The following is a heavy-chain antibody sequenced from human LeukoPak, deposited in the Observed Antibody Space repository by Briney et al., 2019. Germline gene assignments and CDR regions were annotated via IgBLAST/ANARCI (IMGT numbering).Heavy chain of an antibody. CDR1: GFTFSNFA. CDR3: VKDRVLNSGHYDY. Sequence: KPGGSLRLSCAASGFTFSNFAMSWVRQVPGKGLEWVSSVSWNTGRIGYRDSVKGRFTISRDNAKNSLYLQMTSLRVEDTALYYCVKDRVLNSGHYDYWGQGTLVTVSS. J-gene: IGHJ4*02. CDR2: VSWNTGRI. V-gene: IGHV3-9*01. D-gene: IGHD1-26*01.